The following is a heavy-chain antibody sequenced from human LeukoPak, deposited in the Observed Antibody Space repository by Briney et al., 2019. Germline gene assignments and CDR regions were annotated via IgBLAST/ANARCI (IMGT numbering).Heavy chain of an antibody. J-gene: IGHJ6*03. CDR3: ARRLQSSSSGSYYYYYYMDV. V-gene: IGHV4-4*09. Sequence: SETLSLTCTVSGGSISTYYWSWIRQPPGKGVEWIGYIYTSGSTNYNPSLKSRVTISVDTSKNQFSLKLSSVTAADTAVYYCARRLQSSSSGSYYYYYYMDVWGKGTTVTVSS. CDR2: IYTSGST. CDR1: GGSISTYY. D-gene: IGHD6-6*01.